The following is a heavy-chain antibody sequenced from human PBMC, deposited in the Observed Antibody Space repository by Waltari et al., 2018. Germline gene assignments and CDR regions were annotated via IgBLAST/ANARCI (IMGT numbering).Heavy chain of an antibody. Sequence: QVQLQESGPGLVKPSGTLSLTCAVSGGSISRSNWWSWVRQPPGEGLEWIGEVYHSGGTNYNPSLESRLTISVDKSKNQFSLNLTSVTAADTAVYFCARGLGAYGDRFDPWGQGSLVIVSS. CDR2: VYHSGGT. J-gene: IGHJ5*02. V-gene: IGHV4-4*02. CDR1: GGSISRSNW. D-gene: IGHD2-21*01. CDR3: ARGLGAYGDRFDP.